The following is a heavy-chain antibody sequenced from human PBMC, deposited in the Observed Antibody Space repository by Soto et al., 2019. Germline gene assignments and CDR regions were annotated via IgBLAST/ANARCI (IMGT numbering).Heavy chain of an antibody. Sequence: QVQLVQSGAEVKKPGASVKVSCKASGYTFTSYGISWVRQAPGQGLEWMGWISAYNGNTKYAQKLQGRVTMTTDTSTSTAHMELRSLRSDDTAVYYCARDLILLSPFVVRGVIPPDYWGQGTLVTVSS. J-gene: IGHJ4*02. CDR1: GYTFTSYG. D-gene: IGHD3-10*01. CDR2: ISAYNGNT. V-gene: IGHV1-18*01. CDR3: ARDLILLSPFVVRGVIPPDY.